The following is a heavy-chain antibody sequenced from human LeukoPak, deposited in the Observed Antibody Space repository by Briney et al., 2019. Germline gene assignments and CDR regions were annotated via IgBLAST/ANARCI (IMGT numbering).Heavy chain of an antibody. J-gene: IGHJ5*01. Sequence: ASVKVSCTASGYTFTSYGISWVRQAAGQGVEWMGWISAYNGNTKYPQKLQGRVTMTTDTSTSTAYMELRSMRSDDTAVYYCSRDRHFTTGWFDSWGQGTLVTVSS. CDR1: GYTFTSYG. CDR3: SRDRHFTTGWFDS. V-gene: IGHV1-18*01. CDR2: ISAYNGNT. D-gene: IGHD3/OR15-3a*01.